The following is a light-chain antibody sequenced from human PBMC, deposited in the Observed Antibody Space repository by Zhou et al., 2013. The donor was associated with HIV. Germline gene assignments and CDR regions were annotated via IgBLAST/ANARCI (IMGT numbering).Light chain of an antibody. CDR1: QSFSTY. J-gene: IGKJ4*01. V-gene: IGKV1-39*01. CDR3: LQHNENPFT. Sequence: DIEMTQSPSSLSASVGDRVTITCRASQSFSTYLNWYQQKPGKAPNLLIYATSSLQSGVPSRFSGSASGTDFTLTITSLQPEDFATYYCLQHNENPFTFGGGTKVEIK. CDR2: ATS.